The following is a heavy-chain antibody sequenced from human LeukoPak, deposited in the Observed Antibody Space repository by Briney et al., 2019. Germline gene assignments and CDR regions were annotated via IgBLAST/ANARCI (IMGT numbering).Heavy chain of an antibody. CDR1: GFTFSSYG. D-gene: IGHD6-19*01. CDR2: IRYDGSNK. CDR3: AKDGFSYSSGWYQPYYYYYMDV. Sequence: GGSLRLSCAASGFTFSSYGMHWVRQAPGKGLEWVAFIRYDGSNKYYADSVKGRFTISRDNSKNTLYLQMNSLRAEDTAVYYCAKDGFSYSSGWYQPYYYYYMDVWGKGTTVTVSS. V-gene: IGHV3-30*02. J-gene: IGHJ6*03.